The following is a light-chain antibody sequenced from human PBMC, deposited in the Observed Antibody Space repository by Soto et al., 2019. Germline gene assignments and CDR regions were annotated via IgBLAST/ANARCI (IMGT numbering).Light chain of an antibody. Sequence: EIVLTQSPATLSLSPGERATLSCRASQSVSDYLAWYQHKPGQAPRLLIYAASNRATGVPARFSGSGSGTDFTLTISSLEPEDFAVYYCQQRSNWPFLTFGGGTKVEIK. CDR3: QQRSNWPFLT. V-gene: IGKV3-11*01. CDR1: QSVSDY. CDR2: AAS. J-gene: IGKJ4*01.